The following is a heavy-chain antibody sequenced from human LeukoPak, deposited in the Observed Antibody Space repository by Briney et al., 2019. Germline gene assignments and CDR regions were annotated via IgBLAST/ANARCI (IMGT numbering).Heavy chain of an antibody. Sequence: GGSLRLSCAASGFTFSNYNMNRVRQAPGKGLEWVSSIGSSSSHIFYADSVKGRFTISRDNAKNSLNLQMNSLRAEDTAVYYCARGGGYTYGLPLDYWGQGTLVTVSS. CDR3: ARGGGYTYGLPLDY. CDR2: IGSSSSHI. V-gene: IGHV3-21*01. D-gene: IGHD5-18*01. J-gene: IGHJ4*02. CDR1: GFTFSNYN.